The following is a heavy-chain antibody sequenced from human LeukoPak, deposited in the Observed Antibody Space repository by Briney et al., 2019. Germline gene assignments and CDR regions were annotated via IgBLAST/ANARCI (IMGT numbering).Heavy chain of an antibody. D-gene: IGHD3-22*01. J-gene: IGHJ4*02. V-gene: IGHV1-69*13. CDR3: AREWGLESSGYYYAY. CDR2: ITPIFGTA. Sequence: SVKVSCTASGGTFSRFTISWVRQAPGQGFEWMGGITPIFGTANFAQKFQGRVSITADGSTSTAFMELSSLRSEDTAVYYCAREWGLESSGYYYAYWGQGTLVTVSS. CDR1: GGTFSRFT.